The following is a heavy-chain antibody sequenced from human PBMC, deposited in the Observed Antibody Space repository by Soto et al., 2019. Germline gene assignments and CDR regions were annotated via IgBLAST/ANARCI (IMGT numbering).Heavy chain of an antibody. CDR1: GGTFISYA. J-gene: IGHJ4*02. D-gene: IGHD5-12*01. Sequence: QVQLLQSGAEVKKPGSSVKVSCKASGGTFISYAISWVRQAPGQGLEWMGGIIPIFGTANYAQKFKGRVTITANESTNTANMVLSSLRSEDTAVYYWTRPRRDGYNHRTPFDYWGQGTLVTVYS. V-gene: IGHV1-69*01. CDR2: IIPIFGTA. CDR3: TRPRRDGYNHRTPFDY.